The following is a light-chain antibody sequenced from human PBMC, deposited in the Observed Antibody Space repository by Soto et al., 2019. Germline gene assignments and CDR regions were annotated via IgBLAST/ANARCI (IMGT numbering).Light chain of an antibody. CDR3: CSYAISTTFV. V-gene: IGLV2-23*02. Sequence: QSALTQPASVSGSPGQSITISCTGTGNDVGGYNLVFWYQQHPGRAPRLMIYEDSVRPSGISNRFSGSKSGDTASLTISRLQAEDEAHYYCCSYAISTTFVFGGGTKLTVL. J-gene: IGLJ3*02. CDR1: GNDVGGYNL. CDR2: EDS.